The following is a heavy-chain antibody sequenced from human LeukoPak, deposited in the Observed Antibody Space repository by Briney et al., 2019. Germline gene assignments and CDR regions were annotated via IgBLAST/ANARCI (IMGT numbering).Heavy chain of an antibody. CDR1: GGSISSYY. Sequence: SETLSLTCTVSGGSISSYYWSWIRQPPGKGLEWIGYIYTSGSTNYNPSLKSRVTISVDTSKNQFSLKLSSVTAADTAVYYCAGTRYSSGRTLDVWGKGTTVTVSS. V-gene: IGHV4-4*09. D-gene: IGHD6-19*01. CDR2: IYTSGST. CDR3: AGTRYSSGRTLDV. J-gene: IGHJ6*04.